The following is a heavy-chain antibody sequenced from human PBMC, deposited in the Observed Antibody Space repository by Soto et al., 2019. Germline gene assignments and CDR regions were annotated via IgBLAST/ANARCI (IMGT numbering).Heavy chain of an antibody. CDR1: GFTFSSYG. Sequence: PGGSLRLSCAASGFTFSSYGMHWVRQAPGKGLEWVAVISYDGSNKYYADSVKGRFTISRDNSKNTLYLQMNSLRAEDTAVYYCAKDIVVVVAVDYYYYGMDVWGQGTTVTVSS. CDR2: ISYDGSNK. J-gene: IGHJ6*02. V-gene: IGHV3-30*18. D-gene: IGHD2-15*01. CDR3: AKDIVVVVAVDYYYYGMDV.